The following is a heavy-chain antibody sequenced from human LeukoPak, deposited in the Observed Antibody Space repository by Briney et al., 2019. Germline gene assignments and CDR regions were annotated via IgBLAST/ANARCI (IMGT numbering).Heavy chain of an antibody. J-gene: IGHJ3*02. D-gene: IGHD6-6*01. CDR1: GFTFSSYG. Sequence: GGSLRLSCAASGFTFSSYGMHWVRQAPGKGLEWVAVISYDGSNKYYADSVKGRFTIPRDNSKNTLYLQTNSLRAEDTAVYYCAKLSGGAARPVAFDIWGQGTMVTVSS. V-gene: IGHV3-30*18. CDR3: AKLSGGAARPVAFDI. CDR2: ISYDGSNK.